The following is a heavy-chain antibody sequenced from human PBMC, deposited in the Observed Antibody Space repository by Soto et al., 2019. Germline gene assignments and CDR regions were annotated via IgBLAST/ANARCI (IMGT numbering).Heavy chain of an antibody. CDR3: ARTRSFTLGFYYDGMDV. CDR1: GYSFASYW. J-gene: IGHJ6*02. CDR2: IYPGDSDT. D-gene: IGHD6-6*01. V-gene: IGHV5-51*01. Sequence: GESLKICCQGSGYSFASYWIGWVRQMPGKDLEWMGIIYPGDSDTRYSPSFQGQVTISADKSLRTAYLQWTSLKASDTALYYCARTRSFTLGFYYDGMDVWGQGTTVTVSS.